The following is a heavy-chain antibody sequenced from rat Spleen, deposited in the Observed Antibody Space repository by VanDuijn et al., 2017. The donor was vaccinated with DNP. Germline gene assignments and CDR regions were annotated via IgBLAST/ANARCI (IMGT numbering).Heavy chain of an antibody. CDR1: GLSLSSYG. D-gene: IGHD1-1*01. J-gene: IGHJ2*01. CDR2: IWGAGDT. Sequence: QVQLKESGPGLVQPSQTLSLTCTVSGLSLSSYGVIWVRQPPGKGLEWLGVIWGAGDTAYNSALKSRLSISRDTSKGQVFLKMNSLQTEDTAIYYCTSYYSGDFHYWGQGVMVTVSS. V-gene: IGHV2-13*01. CDR3: TSYYSGDFHY.